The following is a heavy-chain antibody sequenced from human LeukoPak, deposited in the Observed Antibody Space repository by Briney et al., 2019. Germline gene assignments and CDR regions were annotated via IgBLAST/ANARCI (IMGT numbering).Heavy chain of an antibody. CDR2: IIGTGSTI. V-gene: IGHV3-48*03. Sequence: PGGSLRLSCAASGFTFSSYEMNWVRQAPGKGLEWVAYIIGTGSTIHYADSVKGRFTISRDNAKNSLYLQMNSLRAEDTAVYYCARDLYYYGSGNYVPGFPDYWGQGTLVAVSS. CDR3: ARDLYYYGSGNYVPGFPDY. J-gene: IGHJ4*02. D-gene: IGHD3-10*01. CDR1: GFTFSSYE.